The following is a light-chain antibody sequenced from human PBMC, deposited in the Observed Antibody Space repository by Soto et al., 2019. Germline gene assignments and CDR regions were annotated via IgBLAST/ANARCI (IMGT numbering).Light chain of an antibody. Sequence: VLAQPPSVSGAPGQRVTISCTGSNSNIGADYDVHWYQQFPGAAPKLLIYGNTNRPSGVPDRFSGSKSRISASLAITGLQAEDEADYFCQSYDSGLSGVVFGGGTKLTVL. CDR1: NSNIGADYD. J-gene: IGLJ2*01. CDR3: QSYDSGLSGVV. V-gene: IGLV1-40*01. CDR2: GNT.